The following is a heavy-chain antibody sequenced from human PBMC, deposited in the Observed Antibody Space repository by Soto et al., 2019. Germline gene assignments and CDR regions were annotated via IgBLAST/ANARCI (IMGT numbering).Heavy chain of an antibody. CDR1: GGSFSGYY. CDR3: ARADGPENFDY. V-gene: IGHV4-34*01. CDR2: INHSGST. J-gene: IGHJ4*02. Sequence: SETLSLTCAVYGGSFSGYYWSWIRQPPGKGLEWIGEINHSGSTNYNPSLKSRVTISVDTPKNQFSLKLSSVTAADTAVYYCARADGPENFDYWGQGTLVTVSS.